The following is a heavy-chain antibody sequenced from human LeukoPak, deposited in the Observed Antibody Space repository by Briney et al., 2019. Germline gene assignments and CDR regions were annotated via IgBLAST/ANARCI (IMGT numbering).Heavy chain of an antibody. J-gene: IGHJ4*02. CDR2: ISSGSTI. D-gene: IGHD3-16*01. CDR1: GFTFSDYY. V-gene: IGHV3-11*04. Sequence: GGSLRLSCAASGFTFSDYYMSWIRQAPGKGLEWVSYISSGSTIYYADSVKGRFTISRDNAKNSLYLQMNSLRAEDTAVYYCARDGGHWGQGTLVTVSS. CDR3: ARDGGH.